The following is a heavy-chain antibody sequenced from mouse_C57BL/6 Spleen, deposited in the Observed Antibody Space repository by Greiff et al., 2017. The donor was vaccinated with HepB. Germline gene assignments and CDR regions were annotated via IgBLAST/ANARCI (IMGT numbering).Heavy chain of an antibody. D-gene: IGHD1-1*01. V-gene: IGHV1-55*01. CDR3: ARVYYDGRG. Sequence: VQLQQPGAELVKPGASVKMSCKASGYTFTSYCITWVKQSPGQGLEWIGDIDPVSGSTNYNEKFKSKATLTVDTSSSTAYMQLRSLTSEDSAVYYCARVYYDGRGWGKGTTLT. J-gene: IGHJ2*01. CDR1: GYTFTSYC. CDR2: IDPVSGST.